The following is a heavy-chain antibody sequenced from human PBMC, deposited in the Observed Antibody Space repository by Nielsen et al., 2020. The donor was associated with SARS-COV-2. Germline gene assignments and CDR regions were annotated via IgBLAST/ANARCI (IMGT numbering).Heavy chain of an antibody. J-gene: IGHJ4*02. Sequence: ASVKVSCKASGYTFTSYDINWVRQATGQGLEWMEWMNPNSGNTGYAQKFQGRVTMTRNTSISTAYMELSSLRSEDTAVYYCATNLKGDFTIFSDYWGQGTLVTVSS. CDR2: MNPNSGNT. D-gene: IGHD3-9*01. CDR3: ATNLKGDFTIFSDY. CDR1: GYTFTSYD. V-gene: IGHV1-8*01.